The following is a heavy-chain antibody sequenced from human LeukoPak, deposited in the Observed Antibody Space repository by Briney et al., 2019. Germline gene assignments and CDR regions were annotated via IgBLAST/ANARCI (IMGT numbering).Heavy chain of an antibody. J-gene: IGHJ4*02. Sequence: GESLKISRKGSGYGFTSYWIGWGRQVPGKGLAWMGIIYPGDSDTRYSPSFQGPVTISDDKSITTAYLQWSSLKASDTAMYYCARRLHGDSSSNFDYWGQGALVTVSS. V-gene: IGHV5-51*01. CDR1: GYGFTSYW. CDR2: IYPGDSDT. CDR3: ARRLHGDSSSNFDY. D-gene: IGHD2-21*01.